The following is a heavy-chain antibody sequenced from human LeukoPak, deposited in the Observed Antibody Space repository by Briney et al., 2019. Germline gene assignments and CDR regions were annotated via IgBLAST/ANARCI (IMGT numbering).Heavy chain of an antibody. V-gene: IGHV3-66*01. CDR2: IYSGGST. CDR3: ARENKRYCSGGSCHQNYGMDV. Sequence: GGSLRLSCEASGFTVSSNYMSWVRQAPGKGLEWVSVIYSGGSTYYADSVKGRFTISRDNSKNTLYLQMNSLRAEDTAVYYCARENKRYCSGGSCHQNYGMDVWGQGTTVTVSS. J-gene: IGHJ6*02. D-gene: IGHD2-15*01. CDR1: GFTVSSNY.